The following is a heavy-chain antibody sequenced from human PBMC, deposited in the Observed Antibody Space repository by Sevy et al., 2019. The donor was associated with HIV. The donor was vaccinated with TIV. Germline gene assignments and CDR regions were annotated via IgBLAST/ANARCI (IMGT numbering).Heavy chain of an antibody. V-gene: IGHV1-18*01. J-gene: IGHJ4*02. Sequence: ASVKVSCKASGYTFTSYGISWVRQAPGQGLEWMGWISAYNGNTNYVQKLQGRVTMTTDTSTSTAYMELRSLRSDDTAVYYCARDAATTVTTGGTFFDYWGQGTLVTVSS. CDR3: ARDAATTVTTGGTFFDY. D-gene: IGHD4-17*01. CDR1: GYTFTSYG. CDR2: ISAYNGNT.